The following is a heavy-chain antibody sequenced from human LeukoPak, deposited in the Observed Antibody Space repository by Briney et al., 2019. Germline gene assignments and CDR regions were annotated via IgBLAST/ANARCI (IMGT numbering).Heavy chain of an antibody. D-gene: IGHD3-3*01. V-gene: IGHV5-51*01. J-gene: IGHJ3*01. CDR1: GYMFTRYW. CDR2: IYPGDSDT. Sequence: GESLKISCKASGYMFTRYWIGWVRQMPGKGLEWMGIIYPGDSDTRYSPSFQGQVTISADESISAAYLQWTSLKASENAIYYCARSGYAGHRVSGGFDVWGQGTMVTVSS. CDR3: ARSGYAGHRVSGGFDV.